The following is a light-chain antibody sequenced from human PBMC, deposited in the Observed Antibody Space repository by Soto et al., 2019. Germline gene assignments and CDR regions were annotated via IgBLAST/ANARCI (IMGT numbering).Light chain of an antibody. Sequence: DIQMTQSPSSLSASVGARVTITCRASQGIRHDLAWYQQKPGKAPKRLIYTASSLQSGVPPRFRGSGSETEFTLTISSLQPEDFATYYCLQNNSYPVTFGQGTKVEIK. CDR2: TAS. V-gene: IGKV1-17*01. CDR3: LQNNSYPVT. J-gene: IGKJ1*01. CDR1: QGIRHD.